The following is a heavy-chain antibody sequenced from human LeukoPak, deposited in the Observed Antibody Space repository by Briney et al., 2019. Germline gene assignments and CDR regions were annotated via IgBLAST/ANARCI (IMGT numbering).Heavy chain of an antibody. Sequence: SETLSLTCTVSGGSISSYYWSWIRQPAGKGLEWIGRIYTSGSTNYNPSLKSRVTMSVDTSKNQFSLKLTSVTAADTAIYYCARAWGSYSGYDQNWFDPWGQGTLVTVSS. V-gene: IGHV4-4*07. CDR3: ARAWGSYSGYDQNWFDP. CDR1: GGSISSYY. CDR2: IYTSGST. J-gene: IGHJ5*02. D-gene: IGHD5-12*01.